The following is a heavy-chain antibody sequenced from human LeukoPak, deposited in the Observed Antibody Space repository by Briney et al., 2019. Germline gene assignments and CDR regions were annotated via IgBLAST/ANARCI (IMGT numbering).Heavy chain of an antibody. V-gene: IGHV3-30*18. D-gene: IGHD5/OR15-5a*01. J-gene: IGHJ4*02. CDR3: AKDHFYDSGTFLDY. CDR1: GFTFDSSG. Sequence: PGGSLRLSCAASGFTFDSSGMHWVRQASGKGLEWVAVISYDGNKKYYADSVKGRFTISRDNSKNTLYLQMNNLRTEDTAVYYCAKDHFYDSGTFLDYWGQGILVTVSS. CDR2: ISYDGNKK.